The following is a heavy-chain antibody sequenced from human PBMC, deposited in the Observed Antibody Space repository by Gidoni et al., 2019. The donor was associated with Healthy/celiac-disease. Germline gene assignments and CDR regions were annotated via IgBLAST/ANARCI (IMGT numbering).Heavy chain of an antibody. Sequence: QVQLVQSGAEVKKPGSSVKVSCKASGGTFSSYAISWVRQAPGQGLEWMGGIIPICGTANYAQKFQGRVTITADESTSTAYMELSSLRSEDTAVYYCARGGGYYYDSSGYYFDYWGQGTLVTVSS. J-gene: IGHJ4*02. CDR1: GGTFSSYA. V-gene: IGHV1-69*01. D-gene: IGHD3-22*01. CDR3: ARGGGYYYDSSGYYFDY. CDR2: IIPICGTA.